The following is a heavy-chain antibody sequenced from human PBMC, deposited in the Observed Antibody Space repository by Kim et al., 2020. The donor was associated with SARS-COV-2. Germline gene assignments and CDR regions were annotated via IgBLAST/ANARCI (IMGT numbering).Heavy chain of an antibody. V-gene: IGHV5-51*01. CDR3: ARPQERTFSTGWYAGY. D-gene: IGHD6-19*01. J-gene: IGHJ4*02. Sequence: GESLKISCKGSGYSFTSYWIGWVRQMPGKGLEWMGMIYPGDSTTRYSPSFQGQVTVSVDKSISTAYHQWNSLEAPDTAMYYCARPQERTFSTGWYAGYWGQGTGGTVSS. CDR2: IYPGDSTT. CDR1: GYSFTSYW.